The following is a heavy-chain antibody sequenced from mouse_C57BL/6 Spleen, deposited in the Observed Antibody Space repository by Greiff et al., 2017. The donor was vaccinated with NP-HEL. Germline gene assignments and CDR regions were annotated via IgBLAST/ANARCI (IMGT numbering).Heavy chain of an antibody. D-gene: IGHD1-1*01. V-gene: IGHV1-18*01. CDR3: ARRRITTVVAFYWYFDV. J-gene: IGHJ1*03. CDR2: INPNNGGT. CDR1: GYTFTDYN. Sequence: EVQLQQSGPELVKPGASVKIPCKASGYTFTDYNMDWVKQSHGKSLEWIGDINPNNGGTIYNQKFKGKATLTVDKSSSTAYMELRSLTSEDTAVYYCARRRITTVVAFYWYFDVWGTGTTVTVSS.